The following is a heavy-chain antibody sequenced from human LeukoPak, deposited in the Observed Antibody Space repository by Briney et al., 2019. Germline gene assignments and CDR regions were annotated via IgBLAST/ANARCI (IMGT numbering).Heavy chain of an antibody. CDR1: GYTFTGYY. V-gene: IGHV1-2*02. Sequence: GASVKVSCKASGYTFTGYYMHWVRQAPGQGLEWMGWINPNSGGTSYAQKFQGRVTMTRDTSISTAYMELSRLRSDDTAVYYCARDVLYYYYGMDVWGQGTTVTVSS. J-gene: IGHJ6*02. CDR3: ARDVLYYYYGMDV. CDR2: INPNSGGT.